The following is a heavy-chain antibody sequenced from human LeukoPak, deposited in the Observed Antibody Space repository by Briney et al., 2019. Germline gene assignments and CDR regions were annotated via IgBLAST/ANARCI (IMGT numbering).Heavy chain of an antibody. J-gene: IGHJ4*02. Sequence: SETLSLTCALYGGSFSGYYWSWIRQSPGKGLEWIGHINHSGYTNYKPSLKSRVTISVDTSKNQFSLKLSSVTAADTAVYYCARAGQGYCTSASCYLSLDYWGQGTLVTVSS. D-gene: IGHD2-2*01. V-gene: IGHV4-34*01. CDR3: ARAGQGYCTSASCYLSLDY. CDR2: INHSGYT. CDR1: GGSFSGYY.